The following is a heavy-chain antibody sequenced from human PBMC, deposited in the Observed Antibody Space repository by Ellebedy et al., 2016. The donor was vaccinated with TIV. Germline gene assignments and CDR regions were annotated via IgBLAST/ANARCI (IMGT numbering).Heavy chain of an antibody. D-gene: IGHD4-11*01. Sequence: SETLSLTCTVSGGSISSYYWSWIRQPPGKGLEWIGYIYYSGSTNYNPSLKSRVTISVDTSKNQFSLKLSSVTAADTAVYYCARSYSNNSRYYYYYYMDVWGKGTTVTVSS. CDR1: GGSISSYY. J-gene: IGHJ6*03. CDR2: IYYSGST. V-gene: IGHV4-59*08. CDR3: ARSYSNNSRYYYYYYMDV.